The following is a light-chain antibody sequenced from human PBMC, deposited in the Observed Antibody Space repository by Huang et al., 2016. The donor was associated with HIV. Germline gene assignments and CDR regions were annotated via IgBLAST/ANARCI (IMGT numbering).Light chain of an antibody. CDR2: GEY. Sequence: EMVLTQSPATLSVSPGQRVTLSCRASESVGRTLAWYQQKLGQAPRLLIYGEYTRATGIPDRFSARGSGTEFTLTSSSLQSEDVAVYYCQQYNNWPPVTFGQGTRLEI. V-gene: IGKV3D-15*01. J-gene: IGKJ5*01. CDR3: QQYNNWPPVT. CDR1: ESVGRT.